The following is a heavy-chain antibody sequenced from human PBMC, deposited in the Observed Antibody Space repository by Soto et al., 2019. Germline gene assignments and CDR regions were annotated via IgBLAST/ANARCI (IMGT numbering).Heavy chain of an antibody. CDR2: IYSGGST. J-gene: IGHJ3*02. D-gene: IGHD3-9*01. Sequence: GGSLRLSYAASGFTVSSNYMSWVRQAPGKGLEWVSVIYSGGSTYYADSVKGRFTISRDNSKNTLYLQMNSLRAEDTAVYYCARDSSDWTDAFDIWGQGTMVTVSS. CDR1: GFTVSSNY. V-gene: IGHV3-66*01. CDR3: ARDSSDWTDAFDI.